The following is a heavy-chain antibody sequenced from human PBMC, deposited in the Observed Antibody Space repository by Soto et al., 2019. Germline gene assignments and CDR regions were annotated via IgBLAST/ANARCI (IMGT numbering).Heavy chain of an antibody. CDR1: GYSFTSLD. CDR3: ARGVSAGVDY. Sequence: QVQLVQSGAEVREPGASVKVSCKASGYSFTSLDINWVRQTAGQGLEWMGWMQPSTGRTGYAQKFQGRVTMTRDTSINTAYMELTTLTYDDTAFSYCARGVSAGVDYWGQGTLVTVSS. J-gene: IGHJ4*02. V-gene: IGHV1-8*01. CDR2: MQPSTGRT. D-gene: IGHD1-26*01.